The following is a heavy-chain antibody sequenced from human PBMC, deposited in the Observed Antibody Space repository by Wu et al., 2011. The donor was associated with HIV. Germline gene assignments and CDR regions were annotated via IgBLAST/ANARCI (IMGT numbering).Heavy chain of an antibody. CDR1: GYTFSNYG. Sequence: QLQLVQSGVEVKKPGASVKVSCKASGYTFSNYGINWVRQAPGQGLEWMGWMNPNSGNAGYAQKFQGRVTMTKGASIGTAYMELSSLTSEDTAVYYCTIGRGSRPRFDPWGQGTLVTVSS. D-gene: IGHD3-10*01. CDR2: MNPNSGNA. V-gene: IGHV1-8*02. CDR3: TIGRGSRPRFDP. J-gene: IGHJ5*02.